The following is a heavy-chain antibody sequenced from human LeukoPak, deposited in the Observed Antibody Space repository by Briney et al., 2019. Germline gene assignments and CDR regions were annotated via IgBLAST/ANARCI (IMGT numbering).Heavy chain of an antibody. D-gene: IGHD3-3*01. CDR2: IYTSGST. Sequence: SETLSLTCTVSGGSISSYYWSWIRQPPGKGLEWIGNIYTSGSTNYNPSLKSRVTISVDTSKNQFSLKLSSVTAADTAVYYCARTPYYDFWSGYSHFDYWGQGTLVTVSS. CDR3: ARTPYYDFWSGYSHFDY. V-gene: IGHV4-4*09. J-gene: IGHJ4*02. CDR1: GGSISSYY.